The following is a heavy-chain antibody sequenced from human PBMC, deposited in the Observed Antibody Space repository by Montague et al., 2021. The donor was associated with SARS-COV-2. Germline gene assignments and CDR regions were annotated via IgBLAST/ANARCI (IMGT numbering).Heavy chain of an antibody. CDR3: ARTFDRLSVTHYWYFDL. D-gene: IGHD3-9*01. Sequence: SETLSLTCTVSGDSITYFYWNWIRQPAGNGLEWIGRISAGGGANYNPSLKSRVTMSMDTSKRQLSLKLSSVTAADTAVYYRARTFDRLSVTHYWYFDLWGRGTLVTVSP. CDR1: GDSITYFY. J-gene: IGHJ2*01. CDR2: ISAGGGA. V-gene: IGHV4-4*07.